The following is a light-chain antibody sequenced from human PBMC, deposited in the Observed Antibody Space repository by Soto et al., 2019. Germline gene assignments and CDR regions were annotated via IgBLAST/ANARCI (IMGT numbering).Light chain of an antibody. V-gene: IGLV2-14*01. CDR3: SSYTSSSTLVV. Sequence: QSVLTQPASVSGSPGQSITISCTGTSSDVGGYDYVSWYQLHPGKAPKLMVFEVSNRPSGVSYRFSGSKSGNTASLTISGLQAEDEADYYCSSYTSSSTLVVFGTGTKLTVL. CDR1: SSDVGGYDY. CDR2: EVS. J-gene: IGLJ1*01.